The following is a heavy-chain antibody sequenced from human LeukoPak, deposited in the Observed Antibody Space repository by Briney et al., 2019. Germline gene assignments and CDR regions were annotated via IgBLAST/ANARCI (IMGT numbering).Heavy chain of an antibody. CDR2: TSSSSAYT. Sequence: PGGSLRLSCAASGFTFSSFSMIWVRQAPGKGLEWVSSTSSSSAYTFYAESGKGRFTISRDNAKNSLFLQMNSLRAEDTAMYYCARGIAVGWFDPWGQGTLVTVSS. CDR3: ARGIAVGWFDP. V-gene: IGHV3-21*04. CDR1: GFTFSSFS. J-gene: IGHJ5*02. D-gene: IGHD6-19*01.